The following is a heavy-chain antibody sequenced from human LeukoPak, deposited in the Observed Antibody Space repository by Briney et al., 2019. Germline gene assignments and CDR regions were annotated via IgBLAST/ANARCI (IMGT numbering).Heavy chain of an antibody. Sequence: SETLSLTCTVSGGSISSYYWSWIRQPPGKRLERIGYIYYSGSTNYNSSLKSRITISVDTSKNQFSLKLSSVTAADTAVYYCARLYSSSLGRVFDYWGQGTLVTVSS. J-gene: IGHJ4*02. D-gene: IGHD6-13*01. CDR1: GGSISSYY. V-gene: IGHV4-59*01. CDR3: ARLYSSSLGRVFDY. CDR2: IYYSGST.